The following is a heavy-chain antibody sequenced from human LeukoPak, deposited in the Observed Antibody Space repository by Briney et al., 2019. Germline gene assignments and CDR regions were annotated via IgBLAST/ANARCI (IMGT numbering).Heavy chain of an antibody. CDR2: INHSGRT. Sequence: PSETLSLTCAVYGGSFSGYYWSWIRQPTGKGLEWIGEINHSGRTNYNPSLKSRVTISVDTSKNQFSLNLSSVTAADTAVYYCARMAAMVTLDYWGQGTLVTVSS. CDR1: GGSFSGYY. D-gene: IGHD5-18*01. V-gene: IGHV4-34*01. J-gene: IGHJ4*02. CDR3: ARMAAMVTLDY.